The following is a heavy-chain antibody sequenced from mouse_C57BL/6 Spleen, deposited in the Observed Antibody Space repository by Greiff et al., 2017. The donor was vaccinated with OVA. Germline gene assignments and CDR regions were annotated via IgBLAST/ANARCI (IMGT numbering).Heavy chain of an antibody. D-gene: IGHD1-1*01. CDR1: GFTFSSYA. J-gene: IGHJ1*03. CDR3: ARHYGSSPSYFDV. CDR2: ISDGGSYT. V-gene: IGHV5-4*01. Sequence: EVQLVESGGGLVKPGGSLKLSCAASGFTFSSYAMSWVRQTPEKRLEWVATISDGGSYTYYPDNVKGRFTISRDNAKNNLYLQMSHLKSEDTAMYYCARHYGSSPSYFDVWGTGTTVTVSS.